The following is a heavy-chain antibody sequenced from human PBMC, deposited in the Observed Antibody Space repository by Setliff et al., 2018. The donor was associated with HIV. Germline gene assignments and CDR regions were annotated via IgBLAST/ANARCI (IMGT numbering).Heavy chain of an antibody. CDR1: GGSIGSGGYY. CDR2: IYYGRST. J-gene: IGHJ4*02. Sequence: SETLSLTCTVSGGSIGSGGYYWSWIRQQSGKGLEWIGYIYYGRSTDYNPSLKSRVAISVDTSKNQFPLKVTSVTAADTALYYCARQFGSGYYFDYWGQATLVTVSS. V-gene: IGHV4-31*03. D-gene: IGHD3-22*01. CDR3: ARQFGSGYYFDY.